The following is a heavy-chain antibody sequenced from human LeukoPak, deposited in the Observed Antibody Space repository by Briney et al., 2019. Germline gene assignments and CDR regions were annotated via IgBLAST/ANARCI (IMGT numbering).Heavy chain of an antibody. CDR3: AKDGVTTGVNPYYFDY. CDR2: ISSSGSTI. V-gene: IGHV3-11*01. CDR1: GFTFSDYY. J-gene: IGHJ4*02. D-gene: IGHD4-17*01. Sequence: GGSLRLSYAASGFTFSDYYMSWIRQAPGKGLEWVSYISSSGSTIYYADSVKGRFTISRDNAKNSLYLQMNSLRAEDTAVYYCAKDGVTTGVNPYYFDYWGQGTLVTVSS.